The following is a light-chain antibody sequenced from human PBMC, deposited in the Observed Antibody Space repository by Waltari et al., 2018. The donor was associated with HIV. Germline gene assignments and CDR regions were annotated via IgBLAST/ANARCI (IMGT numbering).Light chain of an antibody. V-gene: IGLV1-40*01. J-gene: IGLJ1*01. Sequence: QSVLTQPPSVSGAPGQRVTISCTGSRSHLGVDSYVPWYQHLPGTAPKLLIYSTDNRPSGVPDRFSGSKSGTSASLAITGLQAEDEADYYCQSYDSSLSGHVFGSGTKVTVL. CDR2: STD. CDR3: QSYDSSLSGHV. CDR1: RSHLGVDSY.